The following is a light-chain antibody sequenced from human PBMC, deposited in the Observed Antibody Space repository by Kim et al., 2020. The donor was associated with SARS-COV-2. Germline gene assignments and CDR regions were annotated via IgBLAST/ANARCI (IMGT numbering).Light chain of an antibody. CDR3: QQYGSSPWT. CDR1: QSVSSSY. Sequence: SPGERATLSGRARQSVSSSYLAWYQQKPGQAPRLLIYGASSRATGIPDRFSGSGSGTDFTLTISRLEPEDFAVYYCQQYGSSPWTFGQGTKVDIK. V-gene: IGKV3-20*01. CDR2: GAS. J-gene: IGKJ1*01.